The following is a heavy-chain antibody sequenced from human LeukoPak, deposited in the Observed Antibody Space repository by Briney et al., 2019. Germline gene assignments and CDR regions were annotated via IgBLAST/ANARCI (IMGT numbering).Heavy chain of an antibody. CDR2: IIPILGIA. V-gene: IGHV1-69*02. CDR1: GGTFSSYT. CDR3: ASWSESDTIFGVPRGNWFDP. J-gene: IGHJ5*02. Sequence: SVEVSCKASGGTFSSYTISCVRQAPGQGLEWMGRIIPILGIANYAQKFQGRVTITADKSTSTAYMELSSLRSEDTAVYYCASWSESDTIFGVPRGNWFDPWGQGTLVTVSS. D-gene: IGHD3-3*01.